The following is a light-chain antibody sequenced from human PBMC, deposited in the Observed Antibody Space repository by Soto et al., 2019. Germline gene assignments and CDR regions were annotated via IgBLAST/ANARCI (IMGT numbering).Light chain of an antibody. CDR2: EVT. Sequence: QSVLTQPPSASGSPGQSVTISCTGTSSDVGGYYYVSWYQQHPGTAPKLLIYEVTIRPSGVSDRFSGSKSGTTASLTVSGLQAEDEADYYCSSYAGSNPAYVFGTGTKVTVL. CDR1: SSDVGGYYY. J-gene: IGLJ1*01. CDR3: SSYAGSNPAYV. V-gene: IGLV2-8*01.